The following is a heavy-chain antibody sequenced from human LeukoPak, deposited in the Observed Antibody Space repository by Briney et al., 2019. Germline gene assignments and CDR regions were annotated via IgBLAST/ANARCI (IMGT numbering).Heavy chain of an antibody. J-gene: IGHJ3*02. D-gene: IGHD3-22*01. CDR2: IWYDGSNK. V-gene: IGHV3-33*08. Sequence: GGSLRLSCAASGFTFSSYGMHWVRQAPGKGLEWVAAIWYDGSNKYYADSVKGRFTISRDNSKNTLYLQMNSLRAEDTAVYYCARDYYDSSGYYPDAFDIWGQGTMVTVSS. CDR1: GFTFSSYG. CDR3: ARDYYDSSGYYPDAFDI.